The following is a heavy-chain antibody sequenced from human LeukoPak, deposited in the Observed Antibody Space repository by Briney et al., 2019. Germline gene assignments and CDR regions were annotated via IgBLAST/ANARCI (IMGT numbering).Heavy chain of an antibody. D-gene: IGHD3-10*01. Sequence: SETLSLTCTVSGGSISSGSYYWSWIRQPAGKGLEWIGRIYTSGSTNYNPSLKSRVTISVDTSKNQFSLKLSSVTAADTAVYYCARDRRTYYYGSRSYREPFDYWGQGTLVTVSS. CDR1: GGSISSGSYY. J-gene: IGHJ4*02. CDR3: ARDRRTYYYGSRSYREPFDY. CDR2: IYTSGST. V-gene: IGHV4-61*02.